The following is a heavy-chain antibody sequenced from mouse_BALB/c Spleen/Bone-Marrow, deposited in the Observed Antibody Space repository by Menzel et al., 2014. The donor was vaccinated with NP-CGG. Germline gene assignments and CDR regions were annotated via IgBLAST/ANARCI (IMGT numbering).Heavy chain of an antibody. D-gene: IGHD1-1*01. CDR1: GFTFSSYT. CDR3: ASHYYDSSPFAY. V-gene: IGHV5-12-2*01. CDR2: ISNGGGSI. Sequence: EVQLVESGGGLVQPGGSLKLSCAASGFTFSSYTMSWVRQTPEKRLVWVAYISNGGGSIYYPDTVKGRFTISRDSDKNTLYLQMSSLKSEDTAMYYCASHYYDSSPFAYWGQGTLVTVSA. J-gene: IGHJ3*01.